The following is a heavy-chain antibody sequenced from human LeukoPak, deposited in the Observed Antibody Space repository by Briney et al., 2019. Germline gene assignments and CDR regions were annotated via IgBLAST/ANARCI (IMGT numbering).Heavy chain of an antibody. Sequence: PSETLSLTCAVYGGSFSGYYWSWIRQPPGKGLEWIGEINHSGSTNYNPSLKSRVTISVDTSKNQFSLKLSSVTAADTAVYYCARSYSSGYPATPDYWGQGTLVTVSS. V-gene: IGHV4-34*01. CDR1: GGSFSGYY. J-gene: IGHJ4*02. CDR2: INHSGST. D-gene: IGHD3-22*01. CDR3: ARSYSSGYPATPDY.